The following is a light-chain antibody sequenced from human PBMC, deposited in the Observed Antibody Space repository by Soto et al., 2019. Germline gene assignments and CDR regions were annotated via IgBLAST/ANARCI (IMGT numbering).Light chain of an antibody. CDR1: QGISSW. Sequence: DIQMTQSPSSVSASVGDRVTITCRASQGISSWLAWYQQKPGKAPKLLIYAASSLQSGVTSRFSGSVYGTDFTLTIGSVQPEGFASYYCHQANSFPHTFGQGTKLEIK. CDR3: HQANSFPHT. J-gene: IGKJ2*01. CDR2: AAS. V-gene: IGKV1-12*01.